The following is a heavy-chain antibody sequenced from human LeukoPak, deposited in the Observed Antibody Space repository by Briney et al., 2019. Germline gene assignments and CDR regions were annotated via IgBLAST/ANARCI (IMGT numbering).Heavy chain of an antibody. V-gene: IGHV4-39*01. CDR3: ARRGYSYGYGIFDP. CDR1: RGSISSSSCY. J-gene: IGHJ5*02. D-gene: IGHD5-18*01. CDR2: IYYSGST. Sequence: SETLSPTCTVSRGSISSSSCYWGWIRQPPGKGLEWSGSIYYSGSTYYNPSLKSRVTISVDTSKTQFPLKLSSVTAADTAVYYCARRGYSYGYGIFDPWGQGTLVTVSS.